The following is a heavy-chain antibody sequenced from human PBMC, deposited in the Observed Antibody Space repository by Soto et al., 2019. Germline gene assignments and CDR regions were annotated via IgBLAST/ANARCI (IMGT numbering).Heavy chain of an antibody. D-gene: IGHD3-3*01. CDR2: ISYDGSKK. CDR1: GFTFSSYG. Sequence: PGGSLRLSCAASGFTFSSYGMHWVRQAPGKGLEWVAVISYDGSKKYYADSVKGRFTISRDNSKNTLYLQMDSLRDEDTAVYYCARGYTSGYPSNWFDPWGQGTLVTVSS. CDR3: ARGYTSGYPSNWFDP. J-gene: IGHJ5*02. V-gene: IGHV3-30*03.